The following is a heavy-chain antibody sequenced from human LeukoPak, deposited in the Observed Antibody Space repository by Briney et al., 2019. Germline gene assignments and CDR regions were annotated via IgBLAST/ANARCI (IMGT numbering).Heavy chain of an antibody. Sequence: PGGSLRLSCAASGFTFSNAWMNWVRQAPGKGLEWVGRIKSKTDGGTTDYAAPVKGRFTISRDNSKNTVYLQMNSLRAGDTAVYYCARTHPTGYFDYWGQGTLVTVSS. CDR1: GFTFSNAW. CDR2: IKSKTDGGTT. J-gene: IGHJ4*02. V-gene: IGHV3-15*07. D-gene: IGHD1-14*01. CDR3: ARTHPTGYFDY.